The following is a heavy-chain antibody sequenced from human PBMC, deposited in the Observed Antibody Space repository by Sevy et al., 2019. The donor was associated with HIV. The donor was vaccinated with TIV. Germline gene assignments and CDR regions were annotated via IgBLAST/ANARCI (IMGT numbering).Heavy chain of an antibody. CDR3: ARYEEDTTLVNAFDI. Sequence: GGSLRLSCAASGFTFSNYIIHWVRQAPGKGLEWVSSISHSGTYIYYADSVKSRFTISRDNAKNSRYLEMNSLRAEETAVYYCARYEEDTTLVNAFDIWGQGTMVTVSS. J-gene: IGHJ3*02. V-gene: IGHV3-21*01. CDR2: ISHSGTYI. D-gene: IGHD5-18*01. CDR1: GFTFSNYI.